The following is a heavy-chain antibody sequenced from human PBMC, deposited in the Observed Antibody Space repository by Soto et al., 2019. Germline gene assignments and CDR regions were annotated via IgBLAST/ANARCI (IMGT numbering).Heavy chain of an antibody. Sequence: SETLSLTCAVYGGSFSGYYWSWTRQPPGKGLEWIGEINHSGSTNYNPSLKSRVTISVDTSKNQFSLKLSSVTAADTAVYYCARGAIGQTKNRHYGMDVWGQGTTVTVSS. J-gene: IGHJ6*02. CDR2: INHSGST. D-gene: IGHD3-22*01. V-gene: IGHV4-34*01. CDR1: GGSFSGYY. CDR3: ARGAIGQTKNRHYGMDV.